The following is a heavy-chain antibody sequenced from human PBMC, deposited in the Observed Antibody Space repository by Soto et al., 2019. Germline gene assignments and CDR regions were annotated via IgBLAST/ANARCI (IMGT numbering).Heavy chain of an antibody. D-gene: IGHD6-13*01. CDR2: IYYSGST. V-gene: IGHV4-39*01. Sequence: PSETLSLTCTVAGGSISSSSYYWGWIRQPPGKGLEWIGSIYYSGSTYYNPSLMSRVTISVDTSKNQFSLKLSSVTAADTAVYYCARRYSSAFDIWGQGTMVTVSS. J-gene: IGHJ3*02. CDR3: ARRYSSAFDI. CDR1: GGSISSSSYY.